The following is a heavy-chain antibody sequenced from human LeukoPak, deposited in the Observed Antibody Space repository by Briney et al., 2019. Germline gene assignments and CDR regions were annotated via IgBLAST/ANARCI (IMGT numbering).Heavy chain of an antibody. CDR2: IKQDGSEK. D-gene: IGHD3-22*01. Sequence: GGSLRLSCAASGFTFSSYWMNWVRQAPGKGLEWVANIKQDGSEKYYVDSVKGRFTISRDNAKNSLYLQMNSLRAEDTAVYYCASTPKDYDSSGPGLHWGQGTLVIVSS. J-gene: IGHJ4*02. CDR1: GFTFSSYW. CDR3: ASTPKDYDSSGPGLH. V-gene: IGHV3-7*03.